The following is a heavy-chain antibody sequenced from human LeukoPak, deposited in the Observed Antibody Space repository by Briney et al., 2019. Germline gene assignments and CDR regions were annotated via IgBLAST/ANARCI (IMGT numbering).Heavy chain of an antibody. V-gene: IGHV4-38-2*02. CDR3: AISRGYSYGYADY. D-gene: IGHD5-18*01. CDR2: IYHSGST. J-gene: IGHJ4*02. CDR1: GYSISSGYY. Sequence: SETLSLTCTVSGYSISSGYYWGWIRQPPGKGLEWIGSIYHSGSTYYNPSLKSRVTISVDTSKSQFSLKLSSVTAADTAVYYCAISRGYSYGYADYWGQGTLVTVSS.